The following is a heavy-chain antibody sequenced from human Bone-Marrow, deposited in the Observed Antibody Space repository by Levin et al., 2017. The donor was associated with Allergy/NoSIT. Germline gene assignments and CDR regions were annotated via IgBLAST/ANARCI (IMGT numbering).Heavy chain of an antibody. CDR3: TTHGKNVTPPRM. Sequence: GESLKISCQASGYSFDKYWIGWVRQMPGRGLEWMGFVYPGDSDTRYSPSFRGQVTISADKSINTAYLQWSGLKASDTAIYFCTTHGKNVTPPRMWGQGTLITVSS. V-gene: IGHV5-51*01. D-gene: IGHD1-1*01. CDR2: VYPGDSDT. J-gene: IGHJ4*02. CDR1: GYSFDKYW.